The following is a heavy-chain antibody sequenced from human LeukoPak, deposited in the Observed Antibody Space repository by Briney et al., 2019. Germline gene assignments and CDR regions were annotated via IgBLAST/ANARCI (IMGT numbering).Heavy chain of an antibody. Sequence: SETLSLTCAVYGGSFSGYYWSWIRQPPGKGLEWIGEINPSGSTNYNPSLKSRVTISVETSKTQFSLKLSSVTAADTAVYYCARDLPGDWFDPWGQGTLVTVSS. V-gene: IGHV4-34*01. J-gene: IGHJ5*02. CDR1: GGSFSGYY. D-gene: IGHD7-27*01. CDR2: INPSGST. CDR3: ARDLPGDWFDP.